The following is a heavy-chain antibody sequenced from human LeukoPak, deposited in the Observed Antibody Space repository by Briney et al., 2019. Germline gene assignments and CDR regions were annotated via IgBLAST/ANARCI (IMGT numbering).Heavy chain of an antibody. J-gene: IGHJ5*02. Sequence: GGSLRLSCAASGFTFSDYWMSWLRQAPGKGLEWVANIRKDGSEKHYVDSVKGRFTISRDNAKNSLYLQMSSLRAEDTAVFYGARYYYGSGTSFDPWGQGTLVTVSS. CDR1: GFTFSDYW. D-gene: IGHD3-10*01. CDR2: IRKDGSEK. V-gene: IGHV3-7*01. CDR3: ARYYYGSGTSFDP.